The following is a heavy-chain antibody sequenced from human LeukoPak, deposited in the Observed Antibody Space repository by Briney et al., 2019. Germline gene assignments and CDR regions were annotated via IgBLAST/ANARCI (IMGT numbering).Heavy chain of an antibody. CDR3: AKAYLHYDILTGSDY. J-gene: IGHJ4*02. Sequence: GGSLRLSCAASGFTFSSYAMSWVRQAPGKGLEWVSAISGSGGSTYYADSVKGRFTISRDNSKTTLYLQMNSLRAEDTAVYYCAKAYLHYDILTGSDYWGQGTLVTVSS. CDR1: GFTFSSYA. D-gene: IGHD3-9*01. V-gene: IGHV3-23*01. CDR2: ISGSGGST.